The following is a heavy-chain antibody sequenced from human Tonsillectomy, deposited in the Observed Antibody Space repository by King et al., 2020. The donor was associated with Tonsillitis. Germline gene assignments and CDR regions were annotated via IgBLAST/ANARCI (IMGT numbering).Heavy chain of an antibody. J-gene: IGHJ3*02. V-gene: IGHV3-15*01. Sequence: VQLVESGGGLVKPGGSLRLSCAASGFTFSNAWMSWVRQAPGKGLEWVGRIKSKTDGGTTDYAAPVKGRFTISRDDSKKTLYLQMNSLKTEDTAVYYCTRQPAYYYDSSGPAGAFDIWGQGTMVTVSS. CDR2: IKSKTDGGTT. CDR3: TRQPAYYYDSSGPAGAFDI. D-gene: IGHD3-22*01. CDR1: GFTFSNAW.